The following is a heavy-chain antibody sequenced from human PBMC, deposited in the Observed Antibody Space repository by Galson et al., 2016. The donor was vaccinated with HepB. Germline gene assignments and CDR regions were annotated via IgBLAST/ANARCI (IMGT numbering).Heavy chain of an antibody. V-gene: IGHV5-51*01. CDR3: ARFSGPSLSHNWFDP. CDR1: GYNFADYW. D-gene: IGHD3-10*01. Sequence: QSGAEVKKPGESLKISCKGSGYNFADYWIGWVRQMPGRGLEWMGIIYADDSDTRYRPSFQGRVNMSADKSIRSAYLQWNSLQASDTAIYYCARFSGPSLSHNWFDPWGQGTLVTVSS. CDR2: IYADDSDT. J-gene: IGHJ5*02.